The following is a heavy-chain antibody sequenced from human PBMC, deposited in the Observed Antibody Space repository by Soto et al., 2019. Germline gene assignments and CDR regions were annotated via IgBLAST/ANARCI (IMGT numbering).Heavy chain of an antibody. D-gene: IGHD6-6*01. CDR1: GFTFSNAW. CDR2: IKSKTDGGTT. J-gene: IGHJ5*02. Sequence: EVQLVESGGGLVKPGGSLRLSCAASGFTFSNAWMNWVRQAPGKGLEWVGRIKSKTDGGTTDYAAPVKGRFTISRDDSKNTLYLQMNSLKTEDTAVYYCTTDPITYSSSSLSPTVWFDPWGQGTLVTVSS. CDR3: TTDPITYSSSSLSPTVWFDP. V-gene: IGHV3-15*07.